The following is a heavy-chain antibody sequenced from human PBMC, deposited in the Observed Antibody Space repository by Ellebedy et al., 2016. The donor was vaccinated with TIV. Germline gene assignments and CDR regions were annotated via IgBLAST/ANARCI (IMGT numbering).Heavy chain of an antibody. CDR2: IKYDGSEK. Sequence: PGGSLRLSCAASGFSINTFYMSWVRQAPGEGLEWVATIKYDGSEKYYLDSARGRCTISRDNANNSVSLQMNSLSAEDTARYYCARGGYTYGYYIYWGQGTLVTVSS. CDR1: GFSINTFY. CDR3: ARGGYTYGYYIY. D-gene: IGHD5-18*01. V-gene: IGHV3-7*01. J-gene: IGHJ4*02.